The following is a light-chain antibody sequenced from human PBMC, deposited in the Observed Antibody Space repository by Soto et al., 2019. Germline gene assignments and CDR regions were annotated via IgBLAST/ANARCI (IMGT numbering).Light chain of an antibody. Sequence: QSALTQPASVSGSPGQSITISCTGTNNDVGTYNLVSWYQQHPGKAPKVMIYEGNKRPSGVSDRFSASKSGNTASLTISGLQAEDEADFYCCSYAGSGTFVFGTGTKLTVL. CDR2: EGN. V-gene: IGLV2-23*01. CDR1: NNDVGTYNL. J-gene: IGLJ1*01. CDR3: CSYAGSGTFV.